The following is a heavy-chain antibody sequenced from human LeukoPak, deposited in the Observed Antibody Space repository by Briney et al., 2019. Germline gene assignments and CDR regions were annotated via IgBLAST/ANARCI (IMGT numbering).Heavy chain of an antibody. Sequence: GGSLRLSCAASGFTFSSYSMNWIRQAPGKGLEWVSSISSSSSYIYYADSVKGRFTISRDNAKNSLYLQMNSLRAEDTAVYYCARDASAAAGTYHFDYWGQGTLVTVSS. J-gene: IGHJ4*02. V-gene: IGHV3-21*01. CDR2: ISSSSSYI. D-gene: IGHD6-13*01. CDR1: GFTFSSYS. CDR3: ARDASAAAGTYHFDY.